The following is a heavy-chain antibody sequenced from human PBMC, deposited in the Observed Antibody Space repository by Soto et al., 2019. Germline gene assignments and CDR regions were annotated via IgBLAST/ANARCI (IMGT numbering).Heavy chain of an antibody. CDR2: IIPIFGTA. CDR1: GGTYSSYA. CDR3: ASSFGGQVEYCSGGSCYSGGYYYYYGMDV. J-gene: IGHJ6*02. Sequence: ASSVKVSCKASGGTYSSYAMRCVRQAPGQRREWMGGIIPIFGTANYAQKFQGRVTITADKSTSTAYMELSSLRSEDTAVYYCASSFGGQVEYCSGGSCYSGGYYYYYGMDVWG. V-gene: IGHV1-69*06. D-gene: IGHD2-15*01.